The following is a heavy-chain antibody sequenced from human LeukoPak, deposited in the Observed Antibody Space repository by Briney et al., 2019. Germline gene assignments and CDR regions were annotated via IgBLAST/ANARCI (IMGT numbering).Heavy chain of an antibody. CDR3: ARDTRSSYLQYYSDY. V-gene: IGHV1-46*01. D-gene: IGHD5-24*01. Sequence: ASVKVSCKASGYTFTSYYMHWVRQAPGRGLEWMGIINPSGGSTSYAQKFQGRVTMTRDTSISTAYMELSRLGYDDTAVYYCARDTRSSYLQYYSDYWGQGTLVTVSS. J-gene: IGHJ4*02. CDR1: GYTFTSYY. CDR2: INPSGGST.